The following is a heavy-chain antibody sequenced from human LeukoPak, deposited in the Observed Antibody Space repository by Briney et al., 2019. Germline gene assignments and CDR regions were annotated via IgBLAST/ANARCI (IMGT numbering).Heavy chain of an antibody. CDR3: ATVPYSSSQVTDY. CDR1: GYTLTELS. V-gene: IGHV1-24*01. D-gene: IGHD6-13*01. J-gene: IGHJ4*02. Sequence: ASVKVSCRASGYTLTELSMHWVRQAPGKGLEWMGGFDPEDGETIYAQKFQGRVTMTEDTSTDTAYMELSSLRSEDTAVYYCATVPYSSSQVTDYWGQGTLVTVSS. CDR2: FDPEDGET.